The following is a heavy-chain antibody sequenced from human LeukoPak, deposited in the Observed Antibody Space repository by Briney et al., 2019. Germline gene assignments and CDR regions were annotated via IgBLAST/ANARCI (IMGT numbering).Heavy chain of an antibody. J-gene: IGHJ4*02. V-gene: IGHV3-48*01. CDR2: TTSSGKTI. CDR1: GFTSSSTT. CDR3: PRQALCCDKCFYRHLDL. D-gene: IGHD3-16*02. Sequence: GGSLRLSCATSGFTSSSTTMNCWLQAPGKGLEWVSYTTSSGKTIYYADSIKGRFTISRDNAKNSLYLQLSSLRAEDTALYYCPRQALCCDKCFYRHLDLWGQGTLVTVSS.